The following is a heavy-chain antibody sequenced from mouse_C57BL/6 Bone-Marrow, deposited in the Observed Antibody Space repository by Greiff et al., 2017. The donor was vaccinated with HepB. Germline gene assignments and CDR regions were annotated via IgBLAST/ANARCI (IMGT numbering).Heavy chain of an antibody. D-gene: IGHD1-1*01. J-gene: IGHJ2*01. V-gene: IGHV1-81*01. CDR2: IYPRSGNT. CDR1: GYTFTSYG. Sequence: VQLQQSGAELARPGASVKLSCKASGYTFTSYGISWVKQRTGQGLEWIGEIYPRSGNTYYNEKFKGKATLTADKSASTAYMELRILTSEDSAVYFCARGTTVVATDYWGQGTTLTVSS. CDR3: ARGTTVVATDY.